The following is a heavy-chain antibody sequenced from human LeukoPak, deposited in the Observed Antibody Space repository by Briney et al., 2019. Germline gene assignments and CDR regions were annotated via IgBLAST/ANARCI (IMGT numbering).Heavy chain of an antibody. CDR3: AREVTGYCSSTSCSIEQQLSYYFDY. D-gene: IGHD2-2*01. CDR1: GFTSGVYA. V-gene: IGHV3-23*01. Sequence: GGSLRLSCVASGFTSGVYAMSWVRQAPGKGLEWVSAFSGGGDSFYADSVKGRFTISRDNSKNTLYLQMNSLRAEDTAVYYCAREVTGYCSSTSCSIEQQLSYYFDYWGQGTLVTVSS. CDR2: FSGGGDS. J-gene: IGHJ4*02.